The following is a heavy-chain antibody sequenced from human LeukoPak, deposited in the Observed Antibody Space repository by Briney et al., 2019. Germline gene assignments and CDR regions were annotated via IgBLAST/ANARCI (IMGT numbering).Heavy chain of an antibody. CDR3: ARLSRSGSYYFDY. D-gene: IGHD3-10*01. CDR2: INPNSGGT. CDR1: GYTFTDYY. J-gene: IGHJ4*02. V-gene: IGHV1-2*02. Sequence: ASVKVSCKASGYTFTDYYMHWVRQAPGQGLEWMGWINPNSGGTNYAQKFQGRVTMTRDTSISTAYMELSRLRSDDTAVYYCARLSRSGSYYFDYWGQGTLVTVSS.